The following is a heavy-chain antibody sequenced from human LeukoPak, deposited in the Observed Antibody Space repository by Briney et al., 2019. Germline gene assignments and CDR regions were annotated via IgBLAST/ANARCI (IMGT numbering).Heavy chain of an antibody. Sequence: GGSLRLSCAASGFTFSSYGMHWVRQAPGKGLEWVAVISYDGSNKYYADSVKGRFTISRDNAKNSLYLQMNSLRAEDTAVYYCARTISDPYYFDYWGQGTLVTVSS. V-gene: IGHV3-30*03. D-gene: IGHD3-3*01. J-gene: IGHJ4*02. CDR3: ARTISDPYYFDY. CDR2: ISYDGSNK. CDR1: GFTFSSYG.